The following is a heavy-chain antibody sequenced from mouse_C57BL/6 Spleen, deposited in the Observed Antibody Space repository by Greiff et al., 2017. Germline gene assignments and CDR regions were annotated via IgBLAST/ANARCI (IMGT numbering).Heavy chain of an antibody. J-gene: IGHJ3*01. CDR2: IDPETGGT. D-gene: IGHD3-2*02. CDR1: GYTFTDYE. CDR3: TKTAQAWGAY. Sequence: VQGVESGAELVRPGASVTLSCKASGYTFTDYEMHWVKQTPVHGLEWIGAIDPETGGTAYNQKFKGKAILTADKSSSTAYMELRSLTSEDSAVYYCTKTAQAWGAYWGQGTLVTVSA. V-gene: IGHV1-15*01.